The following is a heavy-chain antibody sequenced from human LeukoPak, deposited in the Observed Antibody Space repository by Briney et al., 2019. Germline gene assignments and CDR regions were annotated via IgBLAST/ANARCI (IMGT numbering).Heavy chain of an antibody. CDR3: TTGLVLLWFGESKLFDY. J-gene: IGHJ4*02. V-gene: IGHV3-15*01. Sequence: GGSLRLSCAASGFTFSNAWISWVRQAPGKGLEWVGRIKSKTDGGTTDYAAPVKGRFTISRDDSKNTLYLQMNSLKTEDTAVYYCTTGLVLLWFGESKLFDYWGQGTLVTVSS. CDR1: GFTFSNAW. CDR2: IKSKTDGGTT. D-gene: IGHD3-10*01.